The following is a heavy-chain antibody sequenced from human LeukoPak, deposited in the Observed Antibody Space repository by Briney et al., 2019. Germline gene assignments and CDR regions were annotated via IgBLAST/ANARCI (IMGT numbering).Heavy chain of an antibody. V-gene: IGHV3-30*03. D-gene: IGHD6-13*01. CDR3: ARWAAAATLRGYYFDY. J-gene: IGHJ4*02. CDR2: ISYEGSDK. CDR1: GFSFTSYC. Sequence: GGSLTLSCAASGFSFTSYCMHWVRQAPGDGREWVAVISYEGSDKSYADSVKGRFTISRDNSKNTLYLQMNSLRGEDTAVYYCARWAAAATLRGYYFDYWGQGTLVTVSS.